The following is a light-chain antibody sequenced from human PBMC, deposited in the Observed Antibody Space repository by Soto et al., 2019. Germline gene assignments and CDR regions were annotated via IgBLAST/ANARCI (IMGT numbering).Light chain of an antibody. CDR2: GAS. V-gene: IGKV3-20*01. Sequence: ESVLTQSPGTLSFSPGERATLSCRASQSVSSNYLAWYQQKPGQAPRLLIYGASTRATGIPDRFSGSGSGTDFTLTISRLEPEDSAVYYCQQYGSSPTWTFGQGTKV. J-gene: IGKJ1*01. CDR1: QSVSSNY. CDR3: QQYGSSPTWT.